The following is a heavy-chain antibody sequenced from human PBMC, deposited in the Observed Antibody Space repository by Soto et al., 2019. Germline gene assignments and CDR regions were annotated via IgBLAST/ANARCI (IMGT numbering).Heavy chain of an antibody. D-gene: IGHD2-15*01. V-gene: IGHV3-30*04. CDR3: ARDMSVVAPPYYYYYMDV. Sequence: GESLKISCAASGFTFSSYAMHWVRQAPGKGLEWVAVISYDGSNKYYADSVKGRFTISRDNSKNTLYLQMNSLRAEDTAVYYCARDMSVVAPPYYYYYMDVWGKGTTVTVSS. CDR1: GFTFSSYA. CDR2: ISYDGSNK. J-gene: IGHJ6*03.